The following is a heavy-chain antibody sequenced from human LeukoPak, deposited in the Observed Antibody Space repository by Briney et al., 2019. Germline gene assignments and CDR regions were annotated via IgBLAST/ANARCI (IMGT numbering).Heavy chain of an antibody. CDR2: VTGGGGDT. CDR3: AKAPLRSCSGAICYPFDY. D-gene: IGHD2-15*01. Sequence: GGSLRLSCAASGFTFSNYGMSWVRQAPGKRLEWVSVVTGGGGDTYYADSVKGRFTISRDNSKNMLYLQMNSLRAEDAAVYYCAKAPLRSCSGAICYPFDYWGQGTLVTVSS. V-gene: IGHV3-23*01. J-gene: IGHJ4*02. CDR1: GFTFSNYG.